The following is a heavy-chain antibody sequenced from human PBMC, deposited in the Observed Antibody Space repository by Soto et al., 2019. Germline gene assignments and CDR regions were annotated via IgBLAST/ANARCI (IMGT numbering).Heavy chain of an antibody. CDR3: ADGETNAGLFDV. V-gene: IGHV4-59*01. CDR2: ISYSGST. D-gene: IGHD3-10*01. CDR1: GGSISSYF. J-gene: IGHJ3*01. Sequence: QVQLQESGPGLVKPSETLSLTCTVSGGSISSYFWSWIRQPPGKGLEWIAYISYSGSTNYNPSLKSRVIISVDTSNNQFSLKLSSVTAADTAVYYCADGETNAGLFDVWGQGTMVTVSS.